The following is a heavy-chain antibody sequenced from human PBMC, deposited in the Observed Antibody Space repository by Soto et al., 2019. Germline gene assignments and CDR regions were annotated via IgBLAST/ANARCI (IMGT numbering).Heavy chain of an antibody. CDR2: ISAYNGNT. Sequence: GASVKVSCKASGYTFTSYGISWVRQAPGQGLEWMGWISAYNGNTNYAQKLQGRVTMTTDTSTSTAYMELRSLRSDDTAVYYCASCSGGSCYKPHYGMDVWGKGTTVTVSS. D-gene: IGHD2-15*01. CDR3: ASCSGGSCYKPHYGMDV. V-gene: IGHV1-18*01. CDR1: GYTFTSYG. J-gene: IGHJ6*04.